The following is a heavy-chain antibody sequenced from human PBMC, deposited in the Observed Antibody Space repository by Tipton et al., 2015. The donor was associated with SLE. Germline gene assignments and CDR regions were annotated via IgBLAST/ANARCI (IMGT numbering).Heavy chain of an antibody. CDR2: IYYSGST. J-gene: IGHJ3*02. CDR1: GGSVSSGSYY. V-gene: IGHV4-61*01. D-gene: IGHD3-9*01. CDR3: ARLSRRHFDWSNGYDAFDI. Sequence: TLSLTCTVSGGSVSSGSYYWSWIRQPPGKGLEWIGYIYYSGSTNYNPSLKSRVTISVDTSKNQFSLKLSSVTAADTAVYYCARLSRRHFDWSNGYDAFDIWGQGTMVTVSS.